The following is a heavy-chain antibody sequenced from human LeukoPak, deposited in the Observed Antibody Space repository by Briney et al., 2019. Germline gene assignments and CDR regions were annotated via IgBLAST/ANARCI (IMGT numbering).Heavy chain of an antibody. J-gene: IGHJ5*02. Sequence: SETLSLTCAVYGGSFSGYYWSWIRQPPGKGLEWIGEINHSGSTNYNPSLKSRVTISVDTSKNQFSLKLSSVTAADTAVYYCARLPGAAAGTCWFDPWGQGTLVTVSS. CDR1: GGSFSGYY. CDR3: ARLPGAAAGTCWFDP. CDR2: INHSGST. V-gene: IGHV4-34*01. D-gene: IGHD6-13*01.